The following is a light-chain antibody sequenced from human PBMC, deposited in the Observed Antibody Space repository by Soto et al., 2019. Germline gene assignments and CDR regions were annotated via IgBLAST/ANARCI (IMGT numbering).Light chain of an antibody. Sequence: DIVMTQSPDSLAVSLGERATINCKSSQSVLYSSNRKDYLAWYQQNPGQPPRLLIYWASTRESGVPDRFSGSGSGTEFTLTISSLQAEDVAIYYCQQYYNPPYTFGQGTKLEIK. J-gene: IGKJ2*01. CDR3: QQYYNPPYT. V-gene: IGKV4-1*01. CDR1: QSVLYSSNRKDY. CDR2: WAS.